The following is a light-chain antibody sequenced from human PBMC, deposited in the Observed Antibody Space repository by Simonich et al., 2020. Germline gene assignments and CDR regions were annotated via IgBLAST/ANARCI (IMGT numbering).Light chain of an antibody. V-gene: IGLV3-25*03. J-gene: IGLJ2*01. CDR3: QSADSSGSYVV. Sequence: SYELTQPPSVSVSPGQTARITCSGDALPKQYAYWYQQKPGQAPVLVIYKDNERPSVSPERFSGSSSGTTVTLTISGVQAEDEADYYCQSADSSGSYVVFGGGTKLTVL. CDR2: KDN. CDR1: ALPKQY.